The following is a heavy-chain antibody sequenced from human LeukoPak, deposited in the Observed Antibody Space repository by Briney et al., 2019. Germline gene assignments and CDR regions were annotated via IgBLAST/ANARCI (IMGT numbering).Heavy chain of an antibody. CDR2: IVVGSGNT. CDR3: AADSYGSPGHYYYYGMDV. V-gene: IGHV1-58*01. J-gene: IGHJ6*02. Sequence: GASVKVSCKASGFTFTSSAVQWGRQARGQRLEWIGWIVVGSGNTNYAQKFQERVTITMDMSTSTAYMELSSLRSEDTAVYYCAADSYGSPGHYYYYGMDVWGQGTTVTVSS. CDR1: GFTFTSSA. D-gene: IGHD5-18*01.